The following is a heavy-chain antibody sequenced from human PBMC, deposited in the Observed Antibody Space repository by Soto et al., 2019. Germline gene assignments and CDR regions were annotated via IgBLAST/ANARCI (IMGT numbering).Heavy chain of an antibody. J-gene: IGHJ6*03. CDR1: GFTFRNYW. Sequence: EVQLVESGGGLVQPGGSLRLSCAASGFTFRNYWMYWVRQAPGQGLEWVSRINSVGSVSSYVDSVKGRATISRDNVKNTLYLLMDSLRAEDTAVYYCARGECVGGSCYSIAGYFYYDIHDWGKGTTVTVFS. V-gene: IGHV3-74*02. CDR2: INSVGSVS. CDR3: ARGECVGGSCYSIAGYFYYDIHD. D-gene: IGHD2-15*01.